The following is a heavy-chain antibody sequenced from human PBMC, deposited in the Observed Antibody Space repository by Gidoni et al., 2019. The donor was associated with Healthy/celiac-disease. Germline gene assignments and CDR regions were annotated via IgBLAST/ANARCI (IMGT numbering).Heavy chain of an antibody. D-gene: IGHD3-10*01. V-gene: IGHV4-34*01. Sequence: QVQLQQWGAGLLKPSETLSLTCAVYGGSFSGYYWSWIRQPPGKGLEWIGEINHSGSTTSNPSLKSRVTISVDTSKNQFALKLSSVTAADTAVYYCASGMVRGVIIPPNFDYWGQGTLVTVSS. CDR2: INHSGST. CDR1: GGSFSGYY. CDR3: ASGMVRGVIIPPNFDY. J-gene: IGHJ4*02.